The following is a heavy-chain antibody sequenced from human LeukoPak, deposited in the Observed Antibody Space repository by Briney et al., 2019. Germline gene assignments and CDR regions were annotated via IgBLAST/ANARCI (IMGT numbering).Heavy chain of an antibody. Sequence: GGSLRLSCAASGFTFSSYGMHWVRQAPGKGLEWVAVISYDGSNKYYADSVKGRFTISRDNSKNTLYLQMNSLRAEDTAVYYCAKDSGGRYSSQHWFDPWGQGTLVIVSS. CDR3: AKDSGGRYSSQHWFDP. CDR1: GFTFSSYG. CDR2: ISYDGSNK. J-gene: IGHJ5*02. V-gene: IGHV3-30*18. D-gene: IGHD6-13*01.